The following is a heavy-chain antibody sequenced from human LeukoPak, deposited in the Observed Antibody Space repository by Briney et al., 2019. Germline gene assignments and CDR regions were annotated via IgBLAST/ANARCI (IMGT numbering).Heavy chain of an antibody. CDR2: ISYDGSNK. J-gene: IGHJ4*02. D-gene: IGHD6-19*01. CDR1: GFTFSSYA. Sequence: PGRSLRLSCAASGFTFSSYAMHWVRQAPGKGLEWVAVISYDGSNKYYADSVKGRFTISRDNSKNTLYLQMNSLRAEDTAVYYCAREMESSGWYGSRFDCWGQGTLVTVSS. CDR3: AREMESSGWYGSRFDC. V-gene: IGHV3-30-3*01.